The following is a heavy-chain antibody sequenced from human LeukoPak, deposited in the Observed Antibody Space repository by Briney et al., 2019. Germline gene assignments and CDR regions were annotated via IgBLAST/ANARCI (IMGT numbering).Heavy chain of an antibody. CDR3: SRDRMGTKSSDY. D-gene: IGHD5-24*01. J-gene: IGHJ4*02. Sequence: GRSLRLSCAASGFTVRSNYVSWVRQAPGKGLEWVSVISSGGSTYCADSVKGRFTISRDSSKNTLYLQMKSLRAEDTALYYCSRDRMGTKSSDYWGQGTLVTVSS. CDR1: GFTVRSNY. V-gene: IGHV3-66*01. CDR2: ISSGGST.